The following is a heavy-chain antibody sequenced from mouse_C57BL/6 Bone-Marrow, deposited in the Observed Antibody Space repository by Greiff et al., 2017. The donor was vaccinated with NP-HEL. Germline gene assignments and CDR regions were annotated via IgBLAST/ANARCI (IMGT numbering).Heavy chain of an antibody. D-gene: IGHD1-1*01. CDR1: GFTFSDYY. V-gene: IGHV5-12*01. Sequence: EVQLVESGGGLVQPGGSLKLSCAASGFTFSDYYMYWVRQTPEKRLEWVAYISNGGGSTYYPDTVKGRFTISRDNAKNTLYLQMSRLKSEDTAMYYCARLIYYYGSSHMDYWGQGTSVTVSS. CDR2: ISNGGGST. CDR3: ARLIYYYGSSHMDY. J-gene: IGHJ4*01.